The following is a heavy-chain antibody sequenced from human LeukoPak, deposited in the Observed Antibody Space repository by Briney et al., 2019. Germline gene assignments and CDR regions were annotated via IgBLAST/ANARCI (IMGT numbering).Heavy chain of an antibody. V-gene: IGHV4-34*01. Sequence: PSETLSLTCAVYGESFSGYYWSWIRQPPGKGLEWIGEINHSGSTNYNPSLKSRVTISVDTSKNQFSLKLSSVTAADTAVYYCARGGYSNGLFDYWGQGTLVTVFS. J-gene: IGHJ4*02. CDR2: INHSGST. CDR3: ARGGYSNGLFDY. D-gene: IGHD5-18*01. CDR1: GESFSGYY.